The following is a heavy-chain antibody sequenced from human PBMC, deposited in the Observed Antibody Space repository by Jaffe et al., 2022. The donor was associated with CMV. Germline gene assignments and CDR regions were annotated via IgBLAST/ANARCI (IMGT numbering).Heavy chain of an antibody. CDR3: AKGVRSSWYPVSYYYMDV. V-gene: IGHV3-23*04. J-gene: IGHJ6*03. CDR1: GFTFSSYA. Sequence: EVQLVESGGGLVQPGGSLRLSCAASGFTFSSYAMSWVRQAPGKGLEWVSAISGSGGSTYYADSVKGRFTISRDNSKNTLYLQMNSLRAEDTAVYYCAKGVRSSWYPVSYYYMDVWGKGTTVTVSS. CDR2: ISGSGGST. D-gene: IGHD6-13*01.